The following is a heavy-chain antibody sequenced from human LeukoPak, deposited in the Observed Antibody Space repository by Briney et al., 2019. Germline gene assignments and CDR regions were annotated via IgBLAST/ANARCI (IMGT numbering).Heavy chain of an antibody. J-gene: IGHJ4*02. CDR2: ILTSGAT. CDR1: GFAFNNFA. Sequence: GGSLRLSCAASGFAFNNFAMTWVRQAPGKGLEWVSTILTSGATYYAHSVEGRFTISRDNSKSALYLQMNGLRAEETAIYRCARDWHGYWGLGTLVT. CDR3: ARDWHGY. V-gene: IGHV3-23*01.